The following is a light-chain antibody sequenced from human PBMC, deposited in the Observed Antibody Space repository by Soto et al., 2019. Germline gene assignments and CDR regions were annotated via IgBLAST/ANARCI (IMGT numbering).Light chain of an antibody. Sequence: EIVMTQSPAALSVSPGERATLSCRASQSVSSNLAWYQQKPGQAPRLLIYGASISATGIPARFSGSGAGTESTLTISSLQSEVFEVFPSKHYKNRPGGKCGHGTKVDVK. CDR2: GAS. J-gene: IGKJ1*01. CDR3: KHYKNRPGGK. V-gene: IGKV3-15*01. CDR1: QSVSSN.